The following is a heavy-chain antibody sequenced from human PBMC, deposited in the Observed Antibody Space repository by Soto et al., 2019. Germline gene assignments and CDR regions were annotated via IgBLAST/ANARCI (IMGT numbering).Heavy chain of an antibody. CDR3: ARRLYYDSSGPALYYFDY. CDR2: IIPIFGTA. J-gene: IGHJ4*02. D-gene: IGHD3-22*01. CDR1: GGTFSSYA. Sequence: SVKVSCKASGGTFSSYAISWVRQAPGQGLEWMGGIIPIFGTANYAQKFQGRVTITADESTSTAYMELSSLRSEDTAVYYCARRLYYDSSGPALYYFDYWGQGTLVTVSS. V-gene: IGHV1-69*13.